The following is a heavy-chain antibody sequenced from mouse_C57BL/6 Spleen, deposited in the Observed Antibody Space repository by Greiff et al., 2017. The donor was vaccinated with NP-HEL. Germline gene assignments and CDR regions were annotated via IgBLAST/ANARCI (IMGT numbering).Heavy chain of an antibody. CDR3: ARGKIYDVVEYYFDY. CDR1: GFTFSDYY. V-gene: IGHV5-12*01. Sequence: DVMLVESGGGLVQPGGSLKLSCAASGFTFSDYYMYWVRQTPEKRLEWVAYISNGGGSTYYPDTVKGRFTISRDNAKNTLYLQMSRLKSEDTAMYYCARGKIYDVVEYYFDYWGQGTTLTVSS. D-gene: IGHD1-1*01. J-gene: IGHJ2*01. CDR2: ISNGGGST.